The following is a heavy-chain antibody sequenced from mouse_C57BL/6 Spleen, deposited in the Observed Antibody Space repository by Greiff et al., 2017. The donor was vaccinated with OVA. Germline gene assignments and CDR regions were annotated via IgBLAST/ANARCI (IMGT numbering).Heavy chain of an antibody. V-gene: IGHV7-3*01. CDR1: GFTFTDYY. CDR2: IRNKANGYTT. Sequence: DVMLVESGGGLVQPGGSLSLSCAASGFTFTDYYMSWVRQPPGKALEWLGFIRNKANGYTTEYSASVKGRFTISRDNSQSILDLQMNALRAEDSATYYCARAPCITTVTSYWYFDVWGTGTTVTVSS. CDR3: ARAPCITTVTSYWYFDV. D-gene: IGHD1-1*01. J-gene: IGHJ1*03.